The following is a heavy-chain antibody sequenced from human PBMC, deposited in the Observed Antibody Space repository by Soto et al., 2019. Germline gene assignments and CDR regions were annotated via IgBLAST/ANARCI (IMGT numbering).Heavy chain of an antibody. D-gene: IGHD6-19*01. Sequence: SETLSLTCTVSGDSITSKTYSWGWIRQPPGKGLEWIGTIYYSGSTYYNPSLKSRVTISVDTSKNQFSLKLRSVTAADTAIYYCARRFEYSTGWYYFDYWGQGTLVTVSS. J-gene: IGHJ4*02. CDR3: ARRFEYSTGWYYFDY. CDR1: GDSITSKTYS. CDR2: IYYSGST. V-gene: IGHV4-39*01.